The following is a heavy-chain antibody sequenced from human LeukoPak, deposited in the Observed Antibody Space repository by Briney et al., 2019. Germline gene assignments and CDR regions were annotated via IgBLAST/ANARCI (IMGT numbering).Heavy chain of an antibody. CDR1: GFTFDDYA. V-gene: IGHV3-43D*04. Sequence: AGGSLRLSCAASGFTFDDYAMHWVRQAPGKGLEWVSLISWDGDSTYYADSVKGRFTISRDNSKNSLYLQMNSLRAEDTALYYCAKDISQRCSGGSCYSDVVFQHWGQGTLVTVSS. CDR3: AKDISQRCSGGSCYSDVVFQH. J-gene: IGHJ1*01. CDR2: ISWDGDST. D-gene: IGHD2-15*01.